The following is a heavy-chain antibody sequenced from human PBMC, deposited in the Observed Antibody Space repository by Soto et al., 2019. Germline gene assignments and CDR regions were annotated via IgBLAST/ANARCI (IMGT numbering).Heavy chain of an antibody. CDR2: IDYSGTT. Sequence: QVQLQESGPGLVKPSETLSLTCTVSGASVSSGRYCWSWIRQPPGKGLEWIGDIDYSGTTNYNPSHQSRVTISVDTSRKQFSLTLSSVTAADTAVYYCARWARDRYYFDYLGQGTLVTVSS. V-gene: IGHV4-61*01. CDR1: GASVSSGRYC. CDR3: ARWARDRYYFDY. J-gene: IGHJ4*02.